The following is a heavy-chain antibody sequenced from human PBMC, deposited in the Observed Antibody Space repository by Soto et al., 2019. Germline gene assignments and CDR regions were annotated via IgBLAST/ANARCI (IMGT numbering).Heavy chain of an antibody. D-gene: IGHD2-15*01. CDR1: GFTVSTSY. J-gene: IGHJ4*02. CDR2: IYSGGST. Sequence: GGSLRLSCAASGFTVSTSYMSWVRQAPGKGLEWVSVIYSGGSTYYADSVKGRFTISRDNSKNTLFLQMNSLRAEDTAVYYCARATYCSYGTCLLDQWGQGTLVTVSS. V-gene: IGHV3-53*01. CDR3: ARATYCSYGTCLLDQ.